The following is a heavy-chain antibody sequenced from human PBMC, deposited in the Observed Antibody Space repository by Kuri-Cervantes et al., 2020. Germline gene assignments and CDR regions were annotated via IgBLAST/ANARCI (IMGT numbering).Heavy chain of an antibody. J-gene: IGHJ4*02. CDR2: ISWNSGSI. CDR3: ARAGSYGSFDY. CDR1: GLTFDDYA. D-gene: IGHD5-18*01. Sequence: GGSLRLSCAASGLTFDDYAMHWVRQAPGKGLEWVSGISWNSGSIGYADSVKGRFTISRDNAKNSLYLQMNSLRAEDTAVYYCARAGSYGSFDYWGQGTLVTVSS. V-gene: IGHV3-9*01.